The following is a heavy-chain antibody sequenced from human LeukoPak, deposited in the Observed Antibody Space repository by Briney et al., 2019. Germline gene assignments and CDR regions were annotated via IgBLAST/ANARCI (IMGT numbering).Heavy chain of an antibody. V-gene: IGHV4-59*01. D-gene: IGHD1-1*01. CDR3: ARATGSYSYYFDY. Sequence: PGGSLRLSCAASGFTFSSYAMSWVRQAPGKGLEWIGYIYYSGSTNYNPSLKSRVTISVDTSKNQFSLKLSSVTAADTAVYYCARATGSYSYYFDYWGQGTLVTVSS. CDR2: IYYSGST. J-gene: IGHJ4*02. CDR1: GFTFSSYA.